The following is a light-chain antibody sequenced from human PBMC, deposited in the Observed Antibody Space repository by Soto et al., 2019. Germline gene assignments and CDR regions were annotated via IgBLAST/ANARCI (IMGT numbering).Light chain of an antibody. CDR1: QSVGSY. J-gene: IGKJ1*01. V-gene: IGKV3-20*01. CDR3: QQYASSPRT. CDR2: DAS. Sequence: EIVLTQSPGTLSLSPGARATLSCRASQSVGSYLAWYQQKPGQAPRFLMYDASIRATGIPDRFSGSGSGTDFTLSISRLEPEDCAVYYCQQYASSPRTFGQGTKVEI.